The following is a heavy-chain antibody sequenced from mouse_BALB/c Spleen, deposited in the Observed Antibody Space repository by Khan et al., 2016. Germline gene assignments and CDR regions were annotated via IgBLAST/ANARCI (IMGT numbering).Heavy chain of an antibody. J-gene: IGHJ2*01. CDR3: AREVIVTAVFDF. CDR1: GYTFTSHT. CDR2: IVPSSGYI. V-gene: IGHV1-4*02. Sequence: QVQLQQSAVELAGPGASVKMSCRASGYTFTSHTLQWITQRPGQGLEWIGYIVPSSGYIDYNPKFKDKTTLTADKSSNTAYMQLNSLTSEDSAFYYCAREVIVTAVFDFWGQGTTLTVSS. D-gene: IGHD1-2*01.